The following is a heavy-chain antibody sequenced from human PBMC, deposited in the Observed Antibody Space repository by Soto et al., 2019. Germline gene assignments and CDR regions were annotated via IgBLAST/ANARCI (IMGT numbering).Heavy chain of an antibody. J-gene: IGHJ6*03. CDR3: AKGRGLRFLEWSHYYYMDV. Sequence: GGSLRLSCAASGFTFSSYAMSWVRQAPGKGLEWVSAISGSGGSTYYADSVKGRFTISRDNSKNTLYLQMNSLRAEDTAVYYCAKGRGLRFLEWSHYYYMDVWGKGTTVTVSS. CDR1: GFTFSSYA. V-gene: IGHV3-23*01. D-gene: IGHD3-3*01. CDR2: ISGSGGST.